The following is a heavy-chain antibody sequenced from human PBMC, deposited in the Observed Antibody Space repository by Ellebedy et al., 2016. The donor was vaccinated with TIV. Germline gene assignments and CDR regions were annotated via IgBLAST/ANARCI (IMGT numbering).Heavy chain of an antibody. V-gene: IGHV3-7*01. D-gene: IGHD1-20*01. J-gene: IGHJ4*02. CDR2: INHDGSEK. CDR1: GFTFSSYW. Sequence: GGSLRLXXGASGFTFSSYWMSWVRQTPGKGLEWVAQINHDGSEKNYVDSVKGRFTIARDSAKNSLYLQMNSLRAEDTAVYYCARDLLHNWDEAPLFDYWGQGTLVTVSS. CDR3: ARDLLHNWDEAPLFDY.